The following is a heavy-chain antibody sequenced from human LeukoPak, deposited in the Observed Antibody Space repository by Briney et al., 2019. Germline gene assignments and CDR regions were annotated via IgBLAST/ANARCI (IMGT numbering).Heavy chain of an antibody. D-gene: IGHD3-10*01. CDR3: ARGRGSGNYYKSVLED. V-gene: IGHV4-59*02. CDR1: GASVSSYY. Sequence: KTSETLSLTCSVSGASVSSYYYNWIRQSPGKPLEWIGYIYHSGGANYNPSLSSRVTISVDTSKNHFSLRLNSVTAADTAVYYCARGRGSGNYYKSVLEDWGQGTLVTVSA. CDR2: IYHSGGA. J-gene: IGHJ4*02.